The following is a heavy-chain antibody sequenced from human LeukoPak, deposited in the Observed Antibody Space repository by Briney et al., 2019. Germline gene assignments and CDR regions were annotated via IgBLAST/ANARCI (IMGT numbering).Heavy chain of an antibody. D-gene: IGHD7-27*01. CDR2: INAGTGNT. CDR1: GYTFTSYT. Sequence: EASVNVSCKASGYTFTSYTMHWVRQAPGQRLEWMGWINAGTGNTKYSQKDQGRVTISRDTSASTAYMELSSLRSEDTAVYYCAREAWGRYFDYWGQGTLVTASS. J-gene: IGHJ4*02. V-gene: IGHV1-3*01. CDR3: AREAWGRYFDY.